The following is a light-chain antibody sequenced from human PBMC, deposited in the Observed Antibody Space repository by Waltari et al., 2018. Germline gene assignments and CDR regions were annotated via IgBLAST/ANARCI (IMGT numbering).Light chain of an antibody. J-gene: IGKJ1*01. CDR1: QDIVSS. Sequence: EIQMTQSPSSVFASVGDRVAITCRATQDIVSSLAWYQQKPGQGPNLLIYAASNLQTGVPPRFSGSGSGADFTLTINSLQPEDFAVYYCQQGHSVPPTFGQGTRVEIK. CDR2: AAS. V-gene: IGKV1-12*01. CDR3: QQGHSVPPT.